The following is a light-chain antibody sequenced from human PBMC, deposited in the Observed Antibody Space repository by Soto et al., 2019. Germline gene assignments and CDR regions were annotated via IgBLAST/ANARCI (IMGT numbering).Light chain of an antibody. CDR3: ATWDDSLNGYV. CDR1: SSDIGSNT. J-gene: IGLJ1*01. V-gene: IGLV1-44*01. CDR2: GNN. Sequence: QSVMTQAPAASGTPGQRVTISWSGSSSDIGSNTVNWYQQLPGTAPKLLIYGNNQRPSGVPDRFSCSKSGTSASLAISGLQSEDEADYYCATWDDSLNGYVFGTGTKVTVL.